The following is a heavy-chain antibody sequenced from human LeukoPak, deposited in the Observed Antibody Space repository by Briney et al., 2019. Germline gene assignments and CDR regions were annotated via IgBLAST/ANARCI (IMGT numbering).Heavy chain of an antibody. D-gene: IGHD2-15*01. CDR1: GGSISSCY. J-gene: IGHJ4*02. CDR2: IYTSGST. V-gene: IGHV4-4*07. CDR3: ARDGRRCSGGSCYSTGVDY. Sequence: SETLSLTCTVSGGSISSCYWSWIRQPAGKGLEWIGRIYTSGSTNYNPSLKSRVTMSVDTSKNQFSLKLSSVTAADTAVYYCARDGRRCSGGSCYSTGVDYWGQGTLVTVSS.